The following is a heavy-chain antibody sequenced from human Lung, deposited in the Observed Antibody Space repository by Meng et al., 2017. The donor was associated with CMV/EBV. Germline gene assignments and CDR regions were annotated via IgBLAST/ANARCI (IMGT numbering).Heavy chain of an antibody. CDR2: IWYDGSNK. CDR1: GFTFSSYG. Sequence: SXAASGFTFSSYGMHWVRQAPGKGLEWVAVIWYDGSNKYYADSVKGRFTISRDNSKNTLYLQMNSLRAEDTAVYYCAKDGGIVVVPAAIRAYGMDVWGQGXTVTVSS. V-gene: IGHV3-33*06. J-gene: IGHJ6*02. CDR3: AKDGGIVVVPAAIRAYGMDV. D-gene: IGHD2-2*02.